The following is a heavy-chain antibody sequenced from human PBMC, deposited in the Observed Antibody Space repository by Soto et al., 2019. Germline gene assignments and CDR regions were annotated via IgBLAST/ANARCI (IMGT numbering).Heavy chain of an antibody. D-gene: IGHD2-15*01. V-gene: IGHV4-34*01. CDR2: INHSGST. Sequence: PSETLSLTCAVYGGSFSGYYWSWIRQPPGKGLEWIGEINHSGSTNYNPSLKSRVTISVDTSKNQFSLKLSSVTAADTAVYYCARVADIVVVVAATQDAFDSWGQGTMVTVSS. CDR3: ARVADIVVVVAATQDAFDS. J-gene: IGHJ3*02. CDR1: GGSFSGYY.